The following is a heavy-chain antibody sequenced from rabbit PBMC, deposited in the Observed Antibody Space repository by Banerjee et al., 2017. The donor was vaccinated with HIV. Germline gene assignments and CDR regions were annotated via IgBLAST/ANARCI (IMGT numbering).Heavy chain of an antibody. J-gene: IGHJ4*01. CDR2: IYNGDGST. CDR1: GFSFSSGQD. CDR3: ARGAGDIGYNYDL. Sequence: QQQLVESGGGLVKPGASLTLTCKASGFSFSSGQDMCWVRQAPGKGLEWIACIYNGDGSTYYASWVNGRFTISRSTSLNTVTLQMTSLTAADTATYFCARGAGDIGYNYDLWGQGTLVTVS. V-gene: IGHV1S47*01. D-gene: IGHD6-1*01.